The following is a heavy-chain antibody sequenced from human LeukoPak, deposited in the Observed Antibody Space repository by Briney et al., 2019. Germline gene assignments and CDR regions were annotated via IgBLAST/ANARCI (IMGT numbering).Heavy chain of an antibody. CDR2: IYYSGST. Sequence: SETLSLTRTVAGGSFSSYYWGWIRQPPGKRPEWIGYIYYSGSTNYNPSLKSRVSMSVDTSKNQCSLNLNSVAAADTAVYYCARTEYFFDHWGQGTLVTVSS. J-gene: IGHJ4*02. D-gene: IGHD3-10*01. CDR3: ARTEYFFDH. CDR1: GGSFSSYY. V-gene: IGHV4-59*01.